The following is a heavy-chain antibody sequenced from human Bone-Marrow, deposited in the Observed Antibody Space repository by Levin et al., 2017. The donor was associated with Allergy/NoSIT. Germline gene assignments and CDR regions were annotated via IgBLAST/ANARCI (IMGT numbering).Heavy chain of an antibody. CDR1: GYNFINIH. CDR3: ARGDYGDSNWLDL. Sequence: ASVKVSCRASGYNFINIHVHWVRQAPGQGLEWMGRINPNTGVTMYAQIFQGRVTMTSDLSSGTAYMQLTSLTSDDTAMYYCARGDYGDSNWLDLWGQGSLVTVSS. V-gene: IGHV1-2*06. J-gene: IGHJ5*02. CDR2: INPNTGVT. D-gene: IGHD4-17*01.